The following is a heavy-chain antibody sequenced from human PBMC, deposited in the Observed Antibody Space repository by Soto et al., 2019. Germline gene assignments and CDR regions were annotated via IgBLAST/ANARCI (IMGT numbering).Heavy chain of an antibody. CDR2: ISGSGGST. CDR3: AKALVGIAAPNDAFDI. CDR1: GFTFSSYA. J-gene: IGHJ3*02. Sequence: EVQLSESGGGLVQPGGSLRLSCAASGFTFSSYAMSWVRQAPGKGLEWVSAISGSGGSTYYADSVKGRFTISRDNSKNTLYLQMNSLRAEDTAVYYCAKALVGIAAPNDAFDIWGQGTMVTVSS. D-gene: IGHD6-13*01. V-gene: IGHV3-23*01.